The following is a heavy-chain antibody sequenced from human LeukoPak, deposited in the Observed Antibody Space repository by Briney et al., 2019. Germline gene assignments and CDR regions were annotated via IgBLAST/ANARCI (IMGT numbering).Heavy chain of an antibody. D-gene: IGHD1-26*01. Sequence: ASETLSLTCTVSGGSISSSSYYWGWIRQPPGKGLEWIGSIYYSGSTYYNPSLKSRVTISVDTSKNPFSLKLSSVTAVDTAVYYCARYSGTYYDYWGQGTLVTVSS. CDR3: ARYSGTYYDY. CDR1: GGSISSSSYY. CDR2: IYYSGST. V-gene: IGHV4-39*07. J-gene: IGHJ4*02.